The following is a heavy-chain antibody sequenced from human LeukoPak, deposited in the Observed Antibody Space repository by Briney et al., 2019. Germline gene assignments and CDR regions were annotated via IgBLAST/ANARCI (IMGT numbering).Heavy chain of an antibody. Sequence: GGSLRLSCAGSGFTFSGTWLNCVRQAPGQGLEWVARINTKTDGATTTYGAPVKGRFTISRDDSKSTLYLDMNSLKTEDTAVYYCTTEFWYYFNNWGQGTLVTVSS. CDR2: INTKTDGATT. V-gene: IGHV3-15*01. CDR1: GFTFSGTW. J-gene: IGHJ4*02. CDR3: TTEFWYYFNN. D-gene: IGHD3-3*01.